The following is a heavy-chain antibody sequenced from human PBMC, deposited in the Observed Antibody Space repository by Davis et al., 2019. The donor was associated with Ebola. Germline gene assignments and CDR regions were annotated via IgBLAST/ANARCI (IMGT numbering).Heavy chain of an antibody. CDR2: IIPIFGTA. CDR1: GGTFSSYA. J-gene: IGHJ5*02. Sequence: SVKVSCKASGGTFSSYAISWVRQAPGQGLEWMGGIIPIFGTANYAQKFQGRVTITADKSTSTAYMELRSLRSDDTAVYYCARECSSIGTVWFDPWGQGTLVTVSS. D-gene: IGHD2-2*01. CDR3: ARECSSIGTVWFDP. V-gene: IGHV1-69*06.